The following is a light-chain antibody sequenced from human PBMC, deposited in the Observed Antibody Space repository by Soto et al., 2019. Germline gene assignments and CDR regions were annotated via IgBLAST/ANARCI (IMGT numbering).Light chain of an antibody. CDR3: ALYMGTGIWV. CDR1: SGSVSTTYF. Sequence: QAVVTQEPSFSVSPGGTATLTCDLSSGSVSTTYFPSWYRQTPGQPPRTLIFSTNLRSPGVPDRFSGSIRGNKAALTITGAQADDEAHYYCALYMGTGIWVFGRGTKLTVL. J-gene: IGLJ3*02. CDR2: STN. V-gene: IGLV8-61*01.